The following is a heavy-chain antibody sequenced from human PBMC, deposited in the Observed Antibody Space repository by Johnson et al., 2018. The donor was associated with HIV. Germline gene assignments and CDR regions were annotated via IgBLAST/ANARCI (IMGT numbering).Heavy chain of an antibody. CDR1: GFTFGSYG. V-gene: IGHV3-30*18. CDR3: AKAGGYDSSGINDAFDI. Sequence: QVQLVESGGGLVQPGGSLRLSCAASGFTFGSYGMHWVRQAPGKGLEWVAVISYDGSNKYYADSVKGRFTLSRDNSKNTLYLQMNSLRAEDTAVYYCAKAGGYDSSGINDAFDIWGQGTMVTVSS. J-gene: IGHJ3*02. D-gene: IGHD3-22*01. CDR2: ISYDGSNK.